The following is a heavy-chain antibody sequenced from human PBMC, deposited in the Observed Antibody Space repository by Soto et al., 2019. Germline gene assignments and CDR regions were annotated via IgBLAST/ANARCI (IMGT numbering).Heavy chain of an antibody. J-gene: IGHJ6*02. CDR3: AREGYSGFPRYYYGMDV. V-gene: IGHV4-31*03. CDR1: GGSISSGGYY. Sequence: SETLSLTCTVSGGSISSGGYYWSWIRQHPGKGLEWIGYIYYSGSTYYNPSLKSRVTISVDTSKNQFSLKLSSVTAADTAVYYCAREGYSGFPRYYYGMDVWGQGTTVTVSS. D-gene: IGHD5-12*01. CDR2: IYYSGST.